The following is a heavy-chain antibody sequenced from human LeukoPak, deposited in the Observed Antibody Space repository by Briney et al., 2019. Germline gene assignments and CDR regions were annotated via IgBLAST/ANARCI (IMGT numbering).Heavy chain of an antibody. CDR2: INPSGGST. J-gene: IGHJ4*02. D-gene: IGHD3-22*01. V-gene: IGHV1-46*01. CDR3: ARGRGVYYDSSGYSFDY. Sequence: ASVKVSCKASGYTFTSYYMHWVRQAPGQELEWMGIINPSGGSTSYAQKFQGRVTMTRDTSTSTVYMELSSLRSEDTAVYYCARGRGVYYDSSGYSFDYWGQGTLVTVSS. CDR1: GYTFTSYY.